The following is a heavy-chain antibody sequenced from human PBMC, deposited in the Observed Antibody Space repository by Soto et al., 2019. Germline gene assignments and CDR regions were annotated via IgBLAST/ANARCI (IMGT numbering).Heavy chain of an antibody. CDR3: AHSRGYNGYEGPPLYEMDV. V-gene: IGHV2-5*01. CDR1: GFSVKTSGVG. D-gene: IGHD5-12*01. CDR2: IYWNDFK. Sequence: SGPTLVNPTQTLTPTCTCSGFSVKTSGVGXGWIRQPPGKTLEWLALIYWNDFKRYTPSLESRLTITKDTSKNQVVLTVTNVDPADTATYYCAHSRGYNGYEGPPLYEMDVWGQGTTVTVSS. J-gene: IGHJ6*02.